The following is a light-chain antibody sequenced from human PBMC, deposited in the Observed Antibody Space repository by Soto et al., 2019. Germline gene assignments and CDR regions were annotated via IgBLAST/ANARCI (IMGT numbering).Light chain of an antibody. Sequence: QSALTQPASVSGSPGQSITISCIGTSNDVGSYIFVSWYQKHPNTAPRLIIYDVSNRPSGVSNRFSGSKSDNTASLTISGLQAEDEADYYCSSYTRSSTVLFGGGTKVTVL. CDR3: SSYTRSSTVL. CDR1: SNDVGSYIF. CDR2: DVS. V-gene: IGLV2-14*03. J-gene: IGLJ2*01.